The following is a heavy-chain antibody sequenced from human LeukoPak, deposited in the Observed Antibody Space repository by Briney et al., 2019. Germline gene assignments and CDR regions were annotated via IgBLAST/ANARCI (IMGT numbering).Heavy chain of an antibody. J-gene: IGHJ5*02. D-gene: IGHD5-18*01. Sequence: ASVKVSCKASGYTFTSYGISWVRQAPGQGLEWMGWISAYNGNTNYAQKLQGRVTMTTDTSTSTAYMELRSLRSDDTAVYYCARDPWIQLHESWFDPWGQGTLVTVSS. CDR2: ISAYNGNT. V-gene: IGHV1-18*01. CDR3: ARDPWIQLHESWFDP. CDR1: GYTFTSYG.